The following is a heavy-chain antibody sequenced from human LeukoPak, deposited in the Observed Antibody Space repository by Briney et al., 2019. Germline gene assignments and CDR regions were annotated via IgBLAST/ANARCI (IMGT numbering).Heavy chain of an antibody. CDR1: GFTFRSYE. CDR3: ARDGYCGGGSCYGFDP. J-gene: IGHJ5*02. D-gene: IGHD2-15*01. V-gene: IGHV3-48*03. CDR2: ISSSGSTT. Sequence: GGSLRLSCAASGFTFRSYEMNWLRQAPGKGLEWVSYISSSGSTTYYADSVKGRFTISRDNAKNSLYLQMNSLRAEDTAVYYCARDGYCGGGSCYGFDPWGQGTLVIVSS.